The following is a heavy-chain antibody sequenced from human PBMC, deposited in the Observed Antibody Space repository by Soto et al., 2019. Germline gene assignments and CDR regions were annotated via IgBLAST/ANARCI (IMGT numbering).Heavy chain of an antibody. J-gene: IGHJ4*02. CDR2: LSGSGDST. Sequence: EVQLMESGGGLVQPGGSLRLSCAASGFTFGRYGMFWVRQAPGKGLEWVSALSGSGDSTYYAGSVKGRFTISRDNSKNTLYLQINSLGAEDTAIYYCAKGMGEKAAPGTDVFDFWGQGTLVTVSS. D-gene: IGHD6-13*01. V-gene: IGHV3-23*01. CDR3: AKGMGEKAAPGTDVFDF. CDR1: GFTFGRYG.